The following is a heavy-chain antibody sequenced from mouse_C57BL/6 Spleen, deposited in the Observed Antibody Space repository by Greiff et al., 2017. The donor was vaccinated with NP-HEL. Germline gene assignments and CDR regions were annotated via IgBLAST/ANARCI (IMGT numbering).Heavy chain of an antibody. CDR3: ARDRGNF. Sequence: EVKLQESGPGLVKPSQSLSLTCSVTGYSITSGYYWNWIRQFPGNKLEWMGYISYDGSNNYNPSLKNRISITRDTSKNQFFLKLNSVTTEDTATYYCARDRGNFWGQGTLVTVSA. V-gene: IGHV3-6*01. J-gene: IGHJ3*01. CDR1: GYSITSGYY. D-gene: IGHD2-1*01. CDR2: ISYDGSN.